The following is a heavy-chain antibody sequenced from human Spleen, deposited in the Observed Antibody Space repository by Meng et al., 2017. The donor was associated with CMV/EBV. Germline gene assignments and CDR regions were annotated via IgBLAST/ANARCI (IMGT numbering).Heavy chain of an antibody. CDR2: ISSSSSYI. D-gene: IGHD1-26*01. CDR3: ARDISGSYGGGYYYGMDV. J-gene: IGHJ6*02. Sequence: GGSLRLSCAASGFTFSSYSMNWVRQAPGKGLEWVSSISSSSSYIYYADSVKGRFTISRDNAKNSLYLQMNSLRAEDTAVYYCARDISGSYGGGYYYGMDVWGQGTTVTVSS. CDR1: GFTFSSYS. V-gene: IGHV3-21*01.